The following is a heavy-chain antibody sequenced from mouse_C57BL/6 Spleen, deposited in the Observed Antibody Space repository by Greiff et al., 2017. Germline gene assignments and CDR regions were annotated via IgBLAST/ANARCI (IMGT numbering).Heavy chain of an antibody. CDR1: GYTFTSYW. CDR2: IDPSDSET. D-gene: IGHD2-1*01. CDR3: ETGGNYGEFAY. J-gene: IGHJ3*01. Sequence: QVQLQQPGAELVRPGSSVKLSCKASGYTFTSYWMHWVKQRPIQGLEWIGNIDPSDSETHYNQKFKDKATLTVDKSSSTAYMQLSSLTSEDSAVYYCETGGNYGEFAYWGQGTLVTVSA. V-gene: IGHV1-52*01.